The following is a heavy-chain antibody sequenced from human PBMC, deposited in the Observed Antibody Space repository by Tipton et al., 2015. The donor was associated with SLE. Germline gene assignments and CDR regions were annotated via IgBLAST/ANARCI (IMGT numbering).Heavy chain of an antibody. CDR1: GVSISSAT. CDR3: ARGWLNNAFDI. J-gene: IGHJ3*02. Sequence: TLSLTCNVSGVSISSATWSWIRQPAGKGLEWIGRIYTSGATDDNPSLKSRVTMPVDMSKNQIFLKMTSVTAADSAVYFCARGWLNNAFDIWGQGTRVTVSS. D-gene: IGHD2/OR15-2a*01. CDR2: IYTSGAT. V-gene: IGHV4-4*07.